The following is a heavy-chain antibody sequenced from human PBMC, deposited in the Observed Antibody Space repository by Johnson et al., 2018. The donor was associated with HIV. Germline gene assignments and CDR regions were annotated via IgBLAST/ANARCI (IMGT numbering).Heavy chain of an antibody. V-gene: IGHV3-30*02. CDR3: ARVSSRCYGDAFDI. J-gene: IGHJ3*02. D-gene: IGHD6-13*01. CDR1: GFTFSNYD. Sequence: QVQLVESGGGVVQPGGSLRLSCAASGFTFSNYDMHWVRQAPGKGLEWVAFIRYDVNNKYYADSVKGRFTISRDNSKNTLYLQMNSLRAEDRAVNYCARVSSRCYGDAFDIWGQGTMVTVSS. CDR2: IRYDVNNK.